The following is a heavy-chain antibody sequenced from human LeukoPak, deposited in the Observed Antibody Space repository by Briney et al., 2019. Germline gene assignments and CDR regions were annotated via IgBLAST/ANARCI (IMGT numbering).Heavy chain of an antibody. CDR3: ARNAGGSYHSDY. CDR2: IWYDGSKK. Sequence: GGSLRLSCAASGFTLSSYGMHWVRQAPGKGLEWVAVIWYDGSKKYYADSVKDRFTISRDTAKNTLSVQMNSLRAEDTAVYYCARNAGGSYHSDYWGQGTLVTVSS. J-gene: IGHJ4*02. D-gene: IGHD1-26*01. V-gene: IGHV3-33*01. CDR1: GFTLSSYG.